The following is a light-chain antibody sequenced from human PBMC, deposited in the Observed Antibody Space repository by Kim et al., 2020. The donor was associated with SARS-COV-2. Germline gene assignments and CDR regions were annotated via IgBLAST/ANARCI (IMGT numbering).Light chain of an antibody. J-gene: IGLJ2*01. V-gene: IGLV6-57*01. CDR1: GGSIATYF. CDR3: LSYDDNKCV. Sequence: GKPVILTCTRSGGSIATYFVQWVHQRPGSSSTTVRYGDQQRPSGVLDRFSGSVDSSSNSASLTFSGLKTEDGADYYCLSYDDNKCVFGGGTQRTAL. CDR2: GDQ.